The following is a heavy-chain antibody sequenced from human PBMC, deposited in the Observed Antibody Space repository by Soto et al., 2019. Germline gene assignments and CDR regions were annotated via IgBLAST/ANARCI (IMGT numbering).Heavy chain of an antibody. V-gene: IGHV3-23*01. D-gene: IGHD3-16*01. J-gene: IGHJ4*02. CDR1: GVKFSNYA. CDR2: ISATGGGT. CDR3: AKDRRAGGNSAFYFDF. Sequence: GGPLRLSCTDSGVKFSNYAMSWVRQAPGKGLEWVSLISATGGGTYYADSVKGRFTISRVNSHNTLYLQVHSLTAEDTAVYYCAKDRRAGGNSAFYFDFWGQGAQVTVSS.